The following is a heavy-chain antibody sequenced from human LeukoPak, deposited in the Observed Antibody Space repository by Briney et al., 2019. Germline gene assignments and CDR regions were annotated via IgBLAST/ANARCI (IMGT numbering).Heavy chain of an antibody. V-gene: IGHV1-46*01. CDR3: ARDLALDDLLPAAIFGFDY. J-gene: IGHJ4*02. CDR2: INPSGGST. CDR1: GYTFTSYY. D-gene: IGHD2-2*02. Sequence: VVSVKVSCKASGYTFTSYYMHGVRQAPGQGLEWMGIINPSGGSTSYAQKFQGRVTMTRDMSTSTVYMELSSLRSEDTAVYYCARDLALDDLLPAAIFGFDYWGQGALVTVSS.